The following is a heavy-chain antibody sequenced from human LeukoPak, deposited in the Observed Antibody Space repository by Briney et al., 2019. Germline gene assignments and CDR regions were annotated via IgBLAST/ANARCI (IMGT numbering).Heavy chain of an antibody. Sequence: GASVKVSCKASGYTFTGYYMHWVRQAPGQGLEWMGWINPNSGGTNYAQKFQGRVTMTRDTSISTAYMELSRLRSDDTAVYHCARWSGGGTYYDFWSGYSSYYYYMDVWGKGTTVTVSS. CDR3: ARWSGGGTYYDFWSGYSSYYYYMDV. D-gene: IGHD3-3*01. J-gene: IGHJ6*03. CDR2: INPNSGGT. CDR1: GYTFTGYY. V-gene: IGHV1-2*02.